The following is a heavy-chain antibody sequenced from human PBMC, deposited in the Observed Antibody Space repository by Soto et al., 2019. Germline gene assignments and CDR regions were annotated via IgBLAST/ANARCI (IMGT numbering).Heavy chain of an antibody. V-gene: IGHV4-31*03. CDR2: VPDRETA. CDR1: GGSVSSHDYD. CDR3: ARRKSLDV. Sequence: HVQLQESGPGLLRPSQTLSLTCSVSGGSVSSHDYDWTWVRQRPGKGLEWIGFVPDRETADYNPSLKSRVSISVDTFKNKFSLRLSSVTAADSAVYYCARRKSLDVWGQGITVIVSS. J-gene: IGHJ6*02.